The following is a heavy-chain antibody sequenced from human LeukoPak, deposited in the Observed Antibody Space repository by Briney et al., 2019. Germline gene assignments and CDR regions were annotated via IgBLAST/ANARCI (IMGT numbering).Heavy chain of an antibody. J-gene: IGHJ4*02. D-gene: IGHD6-19*01. CDR2: ISSGGSTT. CDR1: GFTFSDYY. Sequence: GGSLRLSCAASGFTFSDYYMSWIRQAPGKGLQWISFISSGGSTTNYADSVKGRFTISRDNAKNSLCLQMNSLRAEDTAVYYCARVRSNGWYFDYWGQGTLVTVSS. CDR3: ARVRSNGWYFDY. V-gene: IGHV3-11*01.